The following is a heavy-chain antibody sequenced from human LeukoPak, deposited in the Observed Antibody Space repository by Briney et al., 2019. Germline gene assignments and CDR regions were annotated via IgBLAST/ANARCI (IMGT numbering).Heavy chain of an antibody. CDR3: AKDTPLFYHYYGIDA. D-gene: IGHD3-3*01. V-gene: IGHV3-43*02. Sequence: GGSLRLSCAASGLNLDAYAMHWVRQAPGKGLEWVSLISGDGTITYYADSVKGRFTISRDNSKNSLFLEMNSLRSEDTALYYCAKDTPLFYHYYGIDAWGPGTTGTGSS. J-gene: IGHJ6*02. CDR1: GLNLDAYA. CDR2: ISGDGTIT.